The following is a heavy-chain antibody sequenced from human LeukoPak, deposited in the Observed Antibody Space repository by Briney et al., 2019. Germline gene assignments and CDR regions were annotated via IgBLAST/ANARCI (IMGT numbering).Heavy chain of an antibody. CDR3: ARHTYYFDY. CDR1: GGSISSGGYY. CDR2: IYHSGST. Sequence: SQTLSLTCTVSGGSISSGGYYWSWIRQPPGKGLEWIGYIYHSGSTYYNPSLRSRVTISVDRSKNQFSLKLSSVTAADTAVYYCARHTYYFDYWGQGTRVTVSS. V-gene: IGHV4-30-2*01. J-gene: IGHJ4*02. D-gene: IGHD2-21*01.